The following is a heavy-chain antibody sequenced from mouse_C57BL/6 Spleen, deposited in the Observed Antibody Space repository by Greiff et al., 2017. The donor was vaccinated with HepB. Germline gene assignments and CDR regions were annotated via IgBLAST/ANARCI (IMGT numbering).Heavy chain of an antibody. CDR2: FHPYNDDT. V-gene: IGHV1-47*01. CDR3: ARSHYYSNYFDY. Sequence: VQLQQSGAELVKPGASVKMSCKASGYTFTTYPIEWMKQNHGKSLEWIGNFHPYNDDTKYNEKFKGKATLTVDKSSSTVYLELSRLTSDDSAVYYCARSHYYSNYFDYWGQGTTLTVSS. J-gene: IGHJ2*01. CDR1: GYTFTTYP. D-gene: IGHD2-5*01.